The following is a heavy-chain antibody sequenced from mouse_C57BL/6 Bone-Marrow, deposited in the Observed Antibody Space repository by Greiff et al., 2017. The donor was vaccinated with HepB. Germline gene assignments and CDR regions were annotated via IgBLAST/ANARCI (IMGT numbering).Heavy chain of an antibody. CDR2: IDPSDSYT. CDR3: ARYTVVAPNYFDY. J-gene: IGHJ2*01. D-gene: IGHD1-1*01. Sequence: QVQLQQPGAELVMPGASVKLSCKASGYTFTSYWMHWVKQRPGQGLEWIGEIDPSDSYTNYNQKFKGKSTLTVDQSSSTAYMQLSSLTSEDSAVYYCARYTVVAPNYFDYWGQGTTLTVSS. V-gene: IGHV1-69*01. CDR1: GYTFTSYW.